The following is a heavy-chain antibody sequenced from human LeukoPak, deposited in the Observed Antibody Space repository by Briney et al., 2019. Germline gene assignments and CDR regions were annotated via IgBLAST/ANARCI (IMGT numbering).Heavy chain of an antibody. CDR2: ISGSGSST. D-gene: IGHD3-10*01. CDR1: GFTFTNYA. V-gene: IGHV3-23*01. Sequence: GGSLRLSCVASGFTFTNYAMSWVRQTPGKGLEWVPFISGSGSSTYYADSVRGRFTISRDNAKNSLYLQMNSLRAEDTAVYYCARGPYGSGTLNYWGQGTLVTVSS. J-gene: IGHJ4*02. CDR3: ARGPYGSGTLNY.